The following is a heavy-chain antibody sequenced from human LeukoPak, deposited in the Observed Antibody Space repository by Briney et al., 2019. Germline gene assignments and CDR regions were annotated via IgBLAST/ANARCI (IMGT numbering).Heavy chain of an antibody. J-gene: IGHJ4*02. CDR3: ARGLDFWSGYYYFDY. D-gene: IGHD3-3*01. CDR1: GGSISSGGYY. Sequence: SETLSLTCTVSGGSISSGGYYWSWIRQPAGKGLEWIGRIYTSGSTNYNPSLKSRVTMSVDTSKNQFSLKLSSVTAADTAVYYCARGLDFWSGYYYFDYWGQGTLVTVSS. CDR2: IYTSGST. V-gene: IGHV4-61*02.